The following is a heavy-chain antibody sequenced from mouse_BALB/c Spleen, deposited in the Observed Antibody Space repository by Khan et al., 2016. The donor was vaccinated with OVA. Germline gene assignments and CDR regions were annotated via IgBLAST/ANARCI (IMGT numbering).Heavy chain of an antibody. V-gene: IGHV5-6-5*01. CDR3: ARDYWFTY. CDR2: ISSGGTT. CDR1: GFTFSNYA. J-gene: IGHJ3*01. Sequence: EVELVESGGGLVQPGGSLKLSCAASGFTFSNYAMSWVRQTPEKRLEWVASISSGGTTYCPDFVKGRFTISRDNARSFLYLQRSSLRSEDTAMYYCARDYWFTYRGQGTLVTVSA.